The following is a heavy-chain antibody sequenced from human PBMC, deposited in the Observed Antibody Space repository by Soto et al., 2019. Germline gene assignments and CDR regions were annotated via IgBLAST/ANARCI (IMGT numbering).Heavy chain of an antibody. CDR3: ARDFWAYSSRRAYYFDY. J-gene: IGHJ4*02. V-gene: IGHV1-18*01. CDR1: GYTFTSYG. D-gene: IGHD6-13*01. CDR2: ISAYNGNT. Sequence: ASVKVSCKASGYTFTSYGISWVRQAPGQGLEWMGWISAYNGNTNYAQKLQGRVTMTTDTSTSTAYMELRSLRSDDTAVYYCARDFWAYSSRRAYYFDYWGQGTLVTVSS.